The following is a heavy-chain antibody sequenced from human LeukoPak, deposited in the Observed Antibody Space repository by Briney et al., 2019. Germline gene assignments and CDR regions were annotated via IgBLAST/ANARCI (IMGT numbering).Heavy chain of an antibody. J-gene: IGHJ4*02. Sequence: PSETLSLTCAVSGGSISSSDWWSWVRQPPGKGLEWIREIYHSGSTNYNPSLKSRVTISVDKSKNQFSLKLSSVTAADTAVYYCAREIAARQPDYFDYWGQGTLVTVSS. CDR1: GGSISSSDW. CDR2: IYHSGST. D-gene: IGHD6-6*01. CDR3: AREIAARQPDYFDY. V-gene: IGHV4-4*02.